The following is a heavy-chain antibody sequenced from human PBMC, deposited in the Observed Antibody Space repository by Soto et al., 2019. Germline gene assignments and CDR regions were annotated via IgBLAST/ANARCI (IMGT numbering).Heavy chain of an antibody. V-gene: IGHV3-66*01. J-gene: IGHJ4*02. CDR3: AREVYSSGWSNYFDY. CDR2: IYSGGST. D-gene: IGHD6-19*01. CDR1: GFTVSSNY. Sequence: GGSLRLSCAASGFTVSSNYMSWVRQAPGKGLEWVSVIYSGGSTYYADSVKGRFTISRDNSKNTLYLQMNSLRAEDTAVYYCAREVYSSGWSNYFDYWGQGTLVTVSS.